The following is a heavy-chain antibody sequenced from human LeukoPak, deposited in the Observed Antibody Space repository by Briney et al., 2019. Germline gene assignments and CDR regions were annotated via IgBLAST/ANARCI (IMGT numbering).Heavy chain of an antibody. Sequence: PSETLSLTCTVSGASTASHYWTWLRQPPGKELEWIAYMFDTVSTKSNPSLKSRLTLSVDTSKKQLSLRLSSVTAAGTAVYYCATIPRGSTYGYFDFWGQGIKVTVSS. CDR3: ATIPRGSTYGYFDF. V-gene: IGHV4-59*11. D-gene: IGHD5-18*01. J-gene: IGHJ4*02. CDR2: MFDTVST. CDR1: GASTASHY.